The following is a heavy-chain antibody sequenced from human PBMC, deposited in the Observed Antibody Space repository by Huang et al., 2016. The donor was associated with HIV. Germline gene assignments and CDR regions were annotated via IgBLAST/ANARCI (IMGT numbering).Heavy chain of an antibody. V-gene: IGHV1-3*01. CDR3: ARSSLDTEMVLGL. Sequence: VQLVQSGAEVKKPGASVKISCSGFGYGFTDDAMHWVRWAPGPGVGWIGWINGGSGNTDYSRKVKGRVTITRVTSGTTAYLELSRLRSEDTAVYYCARSSLDTEMVLGLWGQGALVTVSP. D-gene: IGHD2-8*01. CDR1: GYGFTDDA. J-gene: IGHJ4*02. CDR2: INGGSGNT.